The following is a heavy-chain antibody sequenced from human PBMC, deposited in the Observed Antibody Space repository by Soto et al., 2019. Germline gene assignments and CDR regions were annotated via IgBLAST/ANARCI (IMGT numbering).Heavy chain of an antibody. Sequence: SETLSLTCAVYGGSFSGYYWTWIRQPPGTGLEWIGEINHSGSTNYNPSLRSRLTISVDTSKNQFSLNLSSVIAADTAVYYCAGWVSYCSGSRCFDVPHDYYAKGVWGQGTTVTVS. J-gene: IGHJ6*02. V-gene: IGHV4-34*01. D-gene: IGHD2-15*01. CDR3: AGWVSYCSGSRCFDVPHDYYAKGV. CDR1: GGSFSGYY. CDR2: INHSGST.